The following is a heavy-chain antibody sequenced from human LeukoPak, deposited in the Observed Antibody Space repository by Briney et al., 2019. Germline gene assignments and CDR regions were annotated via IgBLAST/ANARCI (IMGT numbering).Heavy chain of an antibody. Sequence: GGSLSLPWAASEFTFSIYEMDWFGRAQGKELEGFSYINRGGGTIFYADSARGRFTISRDDAKNSLYLQMDNLRADDTAVYYCAKELTPESSGFDAFDIWGPGTTVTISS. D-gene: IGHD3-22*01. CDR3: AKELTPESSGFDAFDI. J-gene: IGHJ3*02. CDR1: EFTFSIYE. V-gene: IGHV3-48*03. CDR2: INRGGGTI.